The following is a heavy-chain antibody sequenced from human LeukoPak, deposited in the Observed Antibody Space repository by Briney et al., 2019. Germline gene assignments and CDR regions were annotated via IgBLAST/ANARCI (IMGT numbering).Heavy chain of an antibody. Sequence: HPGGSLRLSCSASGFTFSSYVMHWVRQAPGKGLEWVAVISYDGRNTYYAKSVKGRFTISRDDSKNTLYLQMNSLRADDTAVYYCARNSVTTGYYFDYWGQGTLVTVSS. CDR2: ISYDGRNT. J-gene: IGHJ4*02. D-gene: IGHD4-17*01. CDR3: ARNSVTTGYYFDY. CDR1: GFTFSSYV. V-gene: IGHV3-30*04.